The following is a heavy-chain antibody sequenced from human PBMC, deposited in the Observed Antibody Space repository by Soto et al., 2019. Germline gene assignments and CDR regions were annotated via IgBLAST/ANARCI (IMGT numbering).Heavy chain of an antibody. CDR3: ARGVQYYDSSGYLTYGMDV. CDR1: GGTFSSYA. D-gene: IGHD3-22*01. V-gene: IGHV1-69*06. CDR2: IIPIFGTA. Sequence: GSSVKVSCNASGGTFSSYAISWVQQAPGQGLEWMGGIIPIFGTANYAQKFQGRVTITADKSTSTAYMELSSLRSEDTAVYYCARGVQYYDSSGYLTYGMDVWGQGTTVTVSS. J-gene: IGHJ6*02.